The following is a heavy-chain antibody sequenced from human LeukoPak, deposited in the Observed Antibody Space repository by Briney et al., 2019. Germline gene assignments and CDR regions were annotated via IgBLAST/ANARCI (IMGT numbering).Heavy chain of an antibody. D-gene: IGHD3-10*01. V-gene: IGHV4-59*01. CDR1: GGSISSYY. Sequence: PSETLSLTCTVSGGSISSYYWSWIRQPPGKGLEWIGYIYYSGSTNYNPSLKSRVTISVDTSKNQFSLKLSPVTAADTAVYYCARDRAAYYGSGSYNWFDPWSQGTLVTVSS. CDR3: ARDRAAYYGSGSYNWFDP. CDR2: IYYSGST. J-gene: IGHJ5*02.